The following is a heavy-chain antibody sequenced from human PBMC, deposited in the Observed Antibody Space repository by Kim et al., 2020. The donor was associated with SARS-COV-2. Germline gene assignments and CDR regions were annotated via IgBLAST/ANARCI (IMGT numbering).Heavy chain of an antibody. J-gene: IGHJ6*02. CDR3: ARTYYFGSGSYYKPYYYYYGRDV. D-gene: IGHD3-10*01. CDR1: GGSISSYY. Sequence: SETLSLTCTVSGGSISSYYWSWIRQPPGKGLEWIGYIYYSGSTNYNPSLKSRVTISVDTSKNQFSLKLSSVTAADTAMYFCARTYYFGSGSYYKPYYYYYGRDVGGQGTTVTVSS. V-gene: IGHV4-59*01. CDR2: IYYSGST.